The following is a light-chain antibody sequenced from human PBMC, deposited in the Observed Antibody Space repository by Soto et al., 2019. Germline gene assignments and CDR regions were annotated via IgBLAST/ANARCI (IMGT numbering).Light chain of an antibody. CDR1: QGISSY. Sequence: DIQLTQSPSFLSASVGDRVTITCRASQGISSYLAWYQQKPGKAPKLLIYDASTLQSGVPSRFSGSGSGTEFTLPISSLQPEDFATYYCQQLNNYPYTFGQGTKLEIK. V-gene: IGKV1-9*01. CDR2: DAS. CDR3: QQLNNYPYT. J-gene: IGKJ2*01.